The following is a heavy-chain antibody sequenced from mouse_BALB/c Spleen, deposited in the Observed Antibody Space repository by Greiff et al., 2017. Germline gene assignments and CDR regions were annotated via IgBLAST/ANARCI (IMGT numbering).Heavy chain of an antibody. D-gene: IGHD2-1*01. CDR3: ARSRGNYEGAMDY. Sequence: EVQLQQSGPSLVKPSQTLSLTCSVTGDSITSGYWNWIRKFPGNKLEYMGYISYSGSTYYNPSLKSRISITRDTSKNQYYLQLNSVTTEDTATYYCARSRGNYEGAMDYWGQGTSVTVSS. J-gene: IGHJ4*01. CDR2: ISYSGST. CDR1: GDSITSGY. V-gene: IGHV3-8*02.